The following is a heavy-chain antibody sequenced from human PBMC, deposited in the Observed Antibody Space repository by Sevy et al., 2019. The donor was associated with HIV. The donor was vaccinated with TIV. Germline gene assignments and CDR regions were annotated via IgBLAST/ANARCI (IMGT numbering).Heavy chain of an antibody. D-gene: IGHD6-19*01. Sequence: ASVKVSCKASGYTFTSYDINWVRQATGQGRDWMGWMNPKSGNTGYGEKFQGRATMTRNTSISTAYMELRSLRSEDTAMYYCARAGSGWYDHYFDPWGQGTRVTISS. CDR2: MNPKSGNT. J-gene: IGHJ4*02. CDR3: ARAGSGWYDHYFDP. CDR1: GYTFTSYD. V-gene: IGHV1-8*01.